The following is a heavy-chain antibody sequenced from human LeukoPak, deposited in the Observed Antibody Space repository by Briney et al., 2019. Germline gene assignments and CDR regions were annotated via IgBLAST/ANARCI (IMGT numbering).Heavy chain of an antibody. CDR2: IYPRDGST. Sequence: ASVKVSCKASRYSFTRNYIHRVRQAPGQGLEWMGMIYPRDGSTSYAQKFQGRVTVTRDTSTSTVHMELSGLRSEDTAVYYCARDQEAFDYWGQGTLVTVSS. V-gene: IGHV1-46*01. CDR1: RYSFTRNY. J-gene: IGHJ4*02. CDR3: ARDQEAFDY.